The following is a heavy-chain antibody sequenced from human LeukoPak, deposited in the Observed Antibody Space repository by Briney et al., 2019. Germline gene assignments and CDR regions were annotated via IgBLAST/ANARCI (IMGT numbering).Heavy chain of an antibody. CDR1: GYTFTAYY. CDR3: ARVDSGHDYGPS. D-gene: IGHD5-12*01. V-gene: IGHV1-2*06. CDR2: INPNSGDT. J-gene: IGHJ3*01. Sequence: ASVKVSCKASGYTFTAYYMHWVRQVPGQGLEWMGRINPNSGDTDYAQKFQGRVIMTRDTSISTAYMEVSRLRADDTAVYYCARVDSGHDYGPSWGQGTTVTVSS.